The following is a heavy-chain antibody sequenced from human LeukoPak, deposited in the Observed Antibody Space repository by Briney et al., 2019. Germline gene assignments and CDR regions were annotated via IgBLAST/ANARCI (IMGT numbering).Heavy chain of an antibody. CDR1: GFTFSSYS. D-gene: IGHD3-9*01. J-gene: IGHJ4*02. Sequence: PGGSLRLSCAASGFTFSSYSMNWVRQAPGKGLEWVSAISGSGGSTYYADSVKGRFTISRDNSKNTLYLQMNSLRAEDTAVYYCAKEGYRYDILTGYYSGIEFDYWGQGTLVTVSS. V-gene: IGHV3-23*01. CDR3: AKEGYRYDILTGYYSGIEFDY. CDR2: ISGSGGST.